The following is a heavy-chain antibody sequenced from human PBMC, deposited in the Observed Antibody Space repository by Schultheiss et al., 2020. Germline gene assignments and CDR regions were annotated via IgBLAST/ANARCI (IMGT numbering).Heavy chain of an antibody. Sequence: GETLKISCAASGFTFSNAWMSWVRQAPGKGLEWVSAISGSGGSTYYADSVKGRFTISRDNSKNTLYLQMNSLRAEDTAVYYCAKDPRFDYGDEVYWGQGTLVTVSS. V-gene: IGHV3-23*01. J-gene: IGHJ4*02. CDR2: ISGSGGST. CDR3: AKDPRFDYGDEVY. D-gene: IGHD4-17*01. CDR1: GFTFSNAW.